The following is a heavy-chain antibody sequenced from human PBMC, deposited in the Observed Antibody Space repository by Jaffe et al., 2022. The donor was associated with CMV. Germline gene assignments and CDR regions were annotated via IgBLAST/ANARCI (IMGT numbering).Heavy chain of an antibody. D-gene: IGHD5-12*01. CDR3: AKDFVNMATISWYFDL. CDR1: GFNFNTYA. Sequence: EVQLVESGGGLVQPGGSLRLSCAASGFNFNTYAMTWVRQAPGKGLEWVSAISGSGGSTYYTDSVKGRFTISRDNAKNTLYLQMNSLRAEDTAVFYCAKDFVNMATISWYFDLWGRGTLVTVSS. J-gene: IGHJ2*01. CDR2: ISGSGGST. V-gene: IGHV3-23*04.